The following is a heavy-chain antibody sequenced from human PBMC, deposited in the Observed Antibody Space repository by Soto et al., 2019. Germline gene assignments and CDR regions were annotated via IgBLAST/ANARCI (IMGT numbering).Heavy chain of an antibody. V-gene: IGHV3-48*02. CDR2: INSRSTII. Sequence: GGSLRLSCVASGFTFSSYHINWVRQAPGKGLEWVSYINSRSTIIYYTDSVKGRFTISRDNAKNSLYLQMNSLRDEDTAVYYCARDRGEIGAFDIWGQGTMVTV. D-gene: IGHD3-10*01. CDR3: ARDRGEIGAFDI. J-gene: IGHJ3*02. CDR1: GFTFSSYH.